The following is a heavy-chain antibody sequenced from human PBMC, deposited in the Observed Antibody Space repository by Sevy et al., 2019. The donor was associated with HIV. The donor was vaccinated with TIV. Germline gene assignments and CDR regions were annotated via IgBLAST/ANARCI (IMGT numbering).Heavy chain of an antibody. J-gene: IGHJ4*02. CDR2: IYHSGTT. CDR3: VNHYDTSGYYFDY. CDR1: AGSLTSEAYY. D-gene: IGHD3-22*01. V-gene: IGHV4-31*03. Sequence: SETLSLTCSVSAGSLTSEAYYWSWIRQHPGKGLEWIGDIYHSGTTYYNPSLKSRVTMSIDTSKEYFSLNLSSVTAADTAVYYGVNHYDTSGYYFDYWGQGTLVTVSS.